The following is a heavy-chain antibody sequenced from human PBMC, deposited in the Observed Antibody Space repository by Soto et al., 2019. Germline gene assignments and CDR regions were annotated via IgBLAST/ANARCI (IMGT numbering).Heavy chain of an antibody. Sequence: GGSLRLSCAASGFTFSSYGMHLVRQAPGKGLEWVAVISYDGSNKYYADSVKGRFTISRDNSKNTLYLQMNSLRAEDTAVYYCAKVYYDFWSGYPTTRDYYYYGMDVWGQGTTVTVSS. CDR1: GFTFSSYG. D-gene: IGHD3-3*01. CDR3: AKVYYDFWSGYPTTRDYYYYGMDV. CDR2: ISYDGSNK. V-gene: IGHV3-30*18. J-gene: IGHJ6*02.